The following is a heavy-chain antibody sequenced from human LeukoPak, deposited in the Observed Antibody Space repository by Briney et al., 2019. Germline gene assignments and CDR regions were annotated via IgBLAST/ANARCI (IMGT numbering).Heavy chain of an antibody. J-gene: IGHJ4*02. CDR3: ARLFSWDYYDSSGYYYFDY. CDR2: IYPGDSDT. D-gene: IGHD3-22*01. Sequence: GESLKISCKGSGYSFTSYWIGWVRQMPGKGLEWMGIIYPGDSDTRYSPSLQGQVTISADKSISTAYLQWSSLKASDTAMYYCARLFSWDYYDSSGYYYFDYWGQGTLVTVSS. CDR1: GYSFTSYW. V-gene: IGHV5-51*01.